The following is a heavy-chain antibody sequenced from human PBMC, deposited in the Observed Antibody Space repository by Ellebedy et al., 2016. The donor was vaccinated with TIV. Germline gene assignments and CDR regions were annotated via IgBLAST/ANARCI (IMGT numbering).Heavy chain of an antibody. J-gene: IGHJ4*02. D-gene: IGHD3-10*01. CDR3: ARARGQYLYGSGSYFTH. V-gene: IGHV4-34*01. CDR1: GGSFNGYF. Sequence: MPSETLSLTCAVNGGSFNGYFWSWIRQSPGKGLEWLGEINPSGTANYNPSPKSRVTMSVDTPEKQFSLRLTSVTAADAAVYYCARARGQYLYGSGSYFTHWGQGEVVTVSS. CDR2: INPSGTA.